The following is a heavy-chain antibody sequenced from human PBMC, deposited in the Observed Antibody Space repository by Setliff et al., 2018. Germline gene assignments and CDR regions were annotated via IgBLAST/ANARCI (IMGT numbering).Heavy chain of an antibody. D-gene: IGHD3-16*01. J-gene: IGHJ6*03. CDR2: INTNTGNP. CDR1: GYTFTGYA. CDR3: ARGVYEYSYGYRGHYYYYMDV. Sequence: ASVKVSCKASGYTFTGYAINWVRQAPGQGLEYLGWINTNTGNPTYVQGFTGRFVFSLDTSVSTAYLQISSLEAEDTAVYYCARGVYEYSYGYRGHYYYYMDVWGKGATVTVSS. V-gene: IGHV7-4-1*02.